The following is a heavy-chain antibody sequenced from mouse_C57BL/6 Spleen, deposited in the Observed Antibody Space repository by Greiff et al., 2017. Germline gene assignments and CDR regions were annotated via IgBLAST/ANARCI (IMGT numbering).Heavy chain of an antibody. J-gene: IGHJ4*01. CDR2: IWSGGST. CDR3: AREFPITTVVARAMDY. Sequence: VHLVESGPGLVQPSQSLSITCTVSGFSLTSYGVHWVRQSPGKGLEWLGVIWSGGSTDYNAAFISRLSISKDNSKSQVFFKMNSLQADDTAIYYCAREFPITTVVARAMDYWGQGTSVTVSS. D-gene: IGHD1-1*01. CDR1: GFSLTSYG. V-gene: IGHV2-2*01.